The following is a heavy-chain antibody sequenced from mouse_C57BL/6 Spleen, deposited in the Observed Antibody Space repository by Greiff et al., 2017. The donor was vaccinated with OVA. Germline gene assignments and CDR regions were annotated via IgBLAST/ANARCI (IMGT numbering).Heavy chain of an antibody. Sequence: VQLKESGGGLVKPGGSLKLSCAASGFTFSSYAMSWVRQTPEKRLEWVATISDGGSYTYYPDNVKGRFTISRDNAKNNLYLQMSHLKSEDTAMYYCARDLDPGAMDYWGKGTSVTVSS. CDR2: ISDGGSYT. J-gene: IGHJ4*01. V-gene: IGHV5-4*01. CDR3: ARDLDPGAMDY. CDR1: GFTFSSYA.